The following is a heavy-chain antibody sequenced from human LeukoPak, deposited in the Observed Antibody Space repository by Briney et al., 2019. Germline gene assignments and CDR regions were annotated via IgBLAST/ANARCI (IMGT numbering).Heavy chain of an antibody. CDR3: AKDLEPYYYGSGSYCPDY. Sequence: GGSLRLSCAASGFTFSSYAMSWVRQAPGKGLEWVSAISGSGGSTYYADSAKGRFTISRDNSKNTLYLQMNSLRAEDTAVYYCAKDLEPYYYGSGSYCPDYWGQGTLVTVSS. V-gene: IGHV3-23*01. CDR1: GFTFSSYA. CDR2: ISGSGGST. J-gene: IGHJ4*02. D-gene: IGHD3-10*01.